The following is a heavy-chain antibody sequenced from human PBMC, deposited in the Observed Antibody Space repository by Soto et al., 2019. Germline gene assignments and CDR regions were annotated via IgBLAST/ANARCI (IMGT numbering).Heavy chain of an antibody. V-gene: IGHV4-39*01. Sequence: QLQLQESGPGLVKPSETLSLTRTVSGGSTSSSSYYWGWIRQPPGKGLEWIGSIYYSGSPYYNPSLKSRVTIPVDTSKNQFAPKLSSVTAANSALYYCARQREVAVAGTQGFDYWGEGTLVTVSS. CDR1: GGSTSSSSYY. D-gene: IGHD6-19*01. J-gene: IGHJ4*02. CDR2: IYYSGSP. CDR3: ARQREVAVAGTQGFDY.